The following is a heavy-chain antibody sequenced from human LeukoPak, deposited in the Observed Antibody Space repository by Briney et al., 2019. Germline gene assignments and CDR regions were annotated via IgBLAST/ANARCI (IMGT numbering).Heavy chain of an antibody. J-gene: IGHJ4*02. V-gene: IGHV4-59*01. CDR1: GGSISSYY. CDR2: IYYSGST. D-gene: IGHD1-26*01. Sequence: SETLSLTCTVSGGSISSYYWSWIRQPPGKGLEWIGYIYYSGSTNYNPSLKSRVTISVDTSKNQFSLKLSSVTAADTAVYYCAREFESSGNYHFDYWGQGTLVTVSS. CDR3: AREFESSGNYHFDY.